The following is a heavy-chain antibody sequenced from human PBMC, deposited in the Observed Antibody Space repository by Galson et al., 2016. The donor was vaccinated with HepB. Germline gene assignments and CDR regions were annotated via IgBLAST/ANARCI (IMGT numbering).Heavy chain of an antibody. V-gene: IGHV1-69*01. CDR1: GGSFSTYA. CDR2: IIPIFGIV. D-gene: IGHD4-23*01. Sequence: SCKASGGSFSTYAISWVRQAPGQGLEWVGGIIPIFGIVNYAQKFQARVTITADEVTRTAYMELSSLRSEDTAVYYCARDRFASNDYGGRFDYWGQGTPVSVSS. CDR3: ARDRFASNDYGGRFDY. J-gene: IGHJ4*02.